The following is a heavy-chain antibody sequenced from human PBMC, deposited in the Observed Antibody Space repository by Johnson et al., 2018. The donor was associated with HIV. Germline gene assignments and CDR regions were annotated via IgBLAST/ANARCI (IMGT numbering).Heavy chain of an antibody. Sequence: QMLLVESGGGVVRPGGSLRLSCAASGFTFSSYAMHWVRQAPGKGLEWVAVISYDGSNKYYADSVKGRFTISRDNSKNTLYLQMNSLRAEDTAVYYCARELEFGDLRKNDAFDIWGQGTMVTVSS. V-gene: IGHV3-30-3*01. CDR2: ISYDGSNK. D-gene: IGHD4-17*01. CDR3: ARELEFGDLRKNDAFDI. CDR1: GFTFSSYA. J-gene: IGHJ3*02.